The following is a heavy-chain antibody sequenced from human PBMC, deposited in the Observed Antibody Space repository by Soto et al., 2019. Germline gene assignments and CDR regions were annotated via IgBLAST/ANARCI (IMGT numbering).Heavy chain of an antibody. D-gene: IGHD3-10*01. V-gene: IGHV3-30*03. CDR2: ISYDGSNK. CDR1: GFTFSSYG. CDR3: WYYYGSGTLTNFDY. Sequence: QVQLVESGGGVVQPGRSLRLSCAASGFTFSSYGMHWVRQAPGKGLEWVAVISYDGSNKYYADSVNGRFTISRDNSKNTLYLQMNSLRAEDTAVYYWWYYYGSGTLTNFDYWGQGTLVTVSS. J-gene: IGHJ4*02.